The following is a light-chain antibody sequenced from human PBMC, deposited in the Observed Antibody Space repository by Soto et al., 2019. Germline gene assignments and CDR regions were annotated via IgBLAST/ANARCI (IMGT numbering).Light chain of an antibody. Sequence: QSALTQPASVSGSPGQSITISCTGTSSDVGYYNYVSWYQQHPGKAPKVMIYEVSHRPSGVSDRFSGSKSGNTASLTISGLQVEDEADYYCSSYTSSSTPYVFGTGTKLTVL. V-gene: IGLV2-14*01. CDR2: EVS. CDR3: SSYTSSSTPYV. J-gene: IGLJ1*01. CDR1: SSDVGYYNY.